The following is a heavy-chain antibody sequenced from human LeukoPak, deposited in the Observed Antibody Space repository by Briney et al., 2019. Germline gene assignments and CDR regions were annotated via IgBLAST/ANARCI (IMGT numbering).Heavy chain of an antibody. V-gene: IGHV4-38-2*01. Sequence: SETLSLTCAVSGYSISSGYYWGWIRQPPGKGLEWIGSIYHSGSTYYNPSLKSRVTISVDTSKNQFSLKLSSVTAADTAVYYCARARYCSSTSCYAPYNWFDPWGQGTLVTVS. CDR1: GYSISSGYY. CDR3: ARARYCSSTSCYAPYNWFDP. CDR2: IYHSGST. D-gene: IGHD2-2*01. J-gene: IGHJ5*02.